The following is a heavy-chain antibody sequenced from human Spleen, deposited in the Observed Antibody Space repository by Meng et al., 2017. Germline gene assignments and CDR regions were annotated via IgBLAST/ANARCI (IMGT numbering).Heavy chain of an antibody. CDR1: GFTFSNYG. Sequence: QVQLVQSGGGVVQPGRSLRLSCAASGFTFSNYGIHWVRQAPGKGLEWVAVISKDGNSKFYAESVKGRFTISRDYSKNTVNLQMDSLRGDDSALYYCAVLGLKEFDCWGQGTLVTVSS. J-gene: IGHJ4*02. D-gene: IGHD3-10*02. CDR3: AVLGLKEFDC. V-gene: IGHV3-30*03. CDR2: ISKDGNSK.